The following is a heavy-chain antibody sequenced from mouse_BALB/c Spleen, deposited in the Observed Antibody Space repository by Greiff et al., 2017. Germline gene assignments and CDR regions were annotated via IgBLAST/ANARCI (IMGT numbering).Heavy chain of an antibody. V-gene: IGHV1-63*02. D-gene: IGHD2-1*01. Sequence: QVQLQQSGAELVRPGTSVKISCKASGYTFTNYWLGWVKQRPGHGLEWIGDIYPGGGYTNYNEKFKGKATLTADTSSSTAYMQLSSLTSEDSAVYCCARNYSRWAMDYWGQGTSVTVSS. CDR3: ARNYSRWAMDY. J-gene: IGHJ4*01. CDR1: GYTFTNYW. CDR2: IYPGGGYT.